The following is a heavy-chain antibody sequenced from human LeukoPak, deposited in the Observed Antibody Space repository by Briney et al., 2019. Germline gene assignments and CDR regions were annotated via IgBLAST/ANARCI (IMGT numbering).Heavy chain of an antibody. V-gene: IGHV3-7*01. CDR2: IKQDGSEK. D-gene: IGHD6-19*01. J-gene: IGHJ4*02. CDR3: ASLKGFSSGWGIDFDY. Sequence: SGGSPRLSCAASGFTFSSYWMSWVRQAPGKGMEWVANIKQDGSEKYYVDSVKGRFTISRDNAKNSLYLQMNSLRAEDTAVYYCASLKGFSSGWGIDFDYWGQGTLVTVSS. CDR1: GFTFSSYW.